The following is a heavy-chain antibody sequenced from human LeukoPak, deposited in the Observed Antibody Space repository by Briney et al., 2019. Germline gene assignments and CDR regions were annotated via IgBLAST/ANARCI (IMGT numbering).Heavy chain of an antibody. Sequence: ASVKVSCKVSGGTVRNYAISWVRQAPGQGLEWRGGFTPVFNVVTYAQKFQGRVTITADEPTSTVYMELTSLTSEDTAIFYCANLESKTRGGALDIWGQGTAVTVSS. J-gene: IGHJ3*02. CDR3: ANLESKTRGGALDI. CDR2: FTPVFNVV. CDR1: GGTVRNYA. D-gene: IGHD3-3*01. V-gene: IGHV1-69*13.